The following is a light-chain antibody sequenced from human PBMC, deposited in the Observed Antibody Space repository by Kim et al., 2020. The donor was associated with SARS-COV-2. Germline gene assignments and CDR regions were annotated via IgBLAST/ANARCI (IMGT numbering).Light chain of an antibody. V-gene: IGLV2-14*03. J-gene: IGLJ2*01. CDR2: DVS. CDR3: SSYTSSSTV. Sequence: PGQSITISCTGTRSDVGSYDFVSWFQQHPGKAPKLMIYDVSDRPSGVSNLFSGSKSGNTASLTISGLQAEDEADYYCSSYTSSSTVFGGGTQLTVL. CDR1: RSDVGSYDF.